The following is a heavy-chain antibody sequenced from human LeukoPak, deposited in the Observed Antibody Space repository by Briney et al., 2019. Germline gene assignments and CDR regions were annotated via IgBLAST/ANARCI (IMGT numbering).Heavy chain of an antibody. CDR1: GGTFSSYA. D-gene: IGHD3-3*01. CDR3: ARDGISYYDFWSGQTVGYYYYMDV. Sequence: SVKVSCKVSGGTFSSYAISWVRQAPGQGLEWMGGIIPIFGTANYAQKFQGRVTITADESTSTAYMELSSLRSEDTAVYYCARDGISYYDFWSGQTVGYYYYMDVWGKGTTVTVSS. CDR2: IIPIFGTA. J-gene: IGHJ6*03. V-gene: IGHV1-69*13.